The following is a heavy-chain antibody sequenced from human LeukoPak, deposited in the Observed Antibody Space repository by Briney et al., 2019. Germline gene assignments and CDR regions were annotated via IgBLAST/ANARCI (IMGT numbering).Heavy chain of an antibody. CDR1: GGSISSGGYY. CDR3: ARVSAGDAFDI. Sequence: SQTLSLTCTVSGGSISSGGYYWSWIRQHPGTGLEWIGYIYYSGSTYYNPSLKSRVTISVDTSKNQFSLKLSSVTAADTAVYYRARVSAGDAFDIWGQGTMVTVSS. CDR2: IYYSGST. D-gene: IGHD3-10*01. J-gene: IGHJ3*02. V-gene: IGHV4-31*03.